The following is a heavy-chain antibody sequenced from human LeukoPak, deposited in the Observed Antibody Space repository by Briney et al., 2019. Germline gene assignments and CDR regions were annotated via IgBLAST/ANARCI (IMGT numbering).Heavy chain of an antibody. CDR2: INPSGGST. J-gene: IGHJ3*02. D-gene: IGHD2-21*02. V-gene: IGHV1-46*01. CDR1: GYTFTGYY. Sequence: ASAKVSCKASGYTFTGYYIHWVRQAPGQGLEWMGIINPSGGSTSYAQKFQGRVTMTRDTSTSTVYMELSSLRSEDTAVYYCARGVTHGAFDIWGQGTMVTVSS. CDR3: ARGVTHGAFDI.